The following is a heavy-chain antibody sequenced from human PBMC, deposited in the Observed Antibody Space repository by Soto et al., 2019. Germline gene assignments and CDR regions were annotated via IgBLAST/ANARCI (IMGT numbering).Heavy chain of an antibody. V-gene: IGHV1-18*01. J-gene: IGHJ4*02. Sequence: QVQLVQSGAEVKKPGASVKVSCKASGYTFTSYGISWVRQAPGQGLEWMGWISAYNGNTNYAQKLQGRVTMTTDTSTSSAYMDLRSLRSDDTAVYYCARTSFQPGIAAAAPDYWGQGTLVTVSS. D-gene: IGHD6-13*01. CDR3: ARTSFQPGIAAAAPDY. CDR2: ISAYNGNT. CDR1: GYTFTSYG.